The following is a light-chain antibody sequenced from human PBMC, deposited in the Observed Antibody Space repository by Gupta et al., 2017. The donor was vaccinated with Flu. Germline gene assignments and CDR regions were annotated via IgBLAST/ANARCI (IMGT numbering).Light chain of an antibody. J-gene: IGKJ1*01. CDR2: RAS. V-gene: IGKV1-5*03. CDR3: QQYDNGWT. CDR1: QSVTSL. Sequence: DIQLTQSPSTLSASVGDRVTITCRASQSVTSLLAWYRRKPGKAPQLLISRASTLEGGVPSRFSGTGSGTEFNITITNLQPDDFATYYCQQYDNGWTCGQGTKVEVK.